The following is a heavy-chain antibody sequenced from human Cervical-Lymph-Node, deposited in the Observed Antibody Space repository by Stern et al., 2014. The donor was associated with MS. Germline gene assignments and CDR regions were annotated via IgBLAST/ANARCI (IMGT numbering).Heavy chain of an antibody. CDR1: GFTFSSYS. CDR3: ARGRGGNYRYYFDY. J-gene: IGHJ4*02. D-gene: IGHD4-23*01. V-gene: IGHV3-21*01. CDR2: ISSCGSYI. Sequence: EVQLVESGGGLVKPGGSLRLSCEASGFTFSSYSMNWVLQAPGKGLEWVASISSCGSYIYYADSLKGRFTISRDNAKNSLYLQMNSLRAEDTAVYYCARGRGGNYRYYFDYWGQGTLVTVSS.